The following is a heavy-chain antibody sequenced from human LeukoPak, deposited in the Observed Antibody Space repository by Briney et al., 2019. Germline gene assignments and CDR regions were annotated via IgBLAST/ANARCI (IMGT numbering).Heavy chain of an antibody. CDR2: ISGSGDST. CDR3: AKDPYSSGPYNWFDP. CDR1: GFTFSSYA. D-gene: IGHD6-19*01. V-gene: IGHV3-23*01. Sequence: PGGSLRLSCAASGFTFSSYAMIWVRQAPGKGLEWVSAISGSGDSTYYADSVKGLFTISRDNSKNTLYLQMNSLRAEDTAVYYCAKDPYSSGPYNWFDPWGQGTLVTVSS. J-gene: IGHJ5*02.